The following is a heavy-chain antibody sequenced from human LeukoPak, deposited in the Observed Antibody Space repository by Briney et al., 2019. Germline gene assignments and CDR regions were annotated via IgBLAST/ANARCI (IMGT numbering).Heavy chain of an antibody. J-gene: IGHJ4*02. CDR3: ARKYNGYGGWIDY. V-gene: IGHV4-59*01. CDR2: IYYTGNT. D-gene: IGHD5-12*01. CDR1: NDSINNYY. Sequence: SETLSLTCTVSNDSINNYYWSWIRQPPGKGLEWIGYIYYTGNTNYNPSLKSRVTISLDTSENQFSLRLTSVAAADTAVYYCARKYNGYGGWIDYWGQGTLVTVSS.